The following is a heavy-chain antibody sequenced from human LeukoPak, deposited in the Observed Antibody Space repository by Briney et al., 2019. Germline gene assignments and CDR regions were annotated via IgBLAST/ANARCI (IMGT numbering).Heavy chain of an antibody. CDR2: IYTSGST. J-gene: IGHJ4*02. D-gene: IGHD2-2*01. Sequence: SETLSLTCTVSGGSMSSYYWSWIRQPAGKGLEWIGRIYTSGSTNYNPSLKSRVTMSVDTSKNQFSLKLSSVTAADTAVYYCARGYCSSTSCYSTDLDYWGQGTLVTVSS. CDR3: ARGYCSSTSCYSTDLDY. CDR1: GGSMSSYY. V-gene: IGHV4-4*07.